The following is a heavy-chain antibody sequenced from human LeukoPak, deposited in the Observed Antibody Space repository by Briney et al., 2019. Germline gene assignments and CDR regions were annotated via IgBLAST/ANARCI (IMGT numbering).Heavy chain of an antibody. CDR2: ISYSGST. J-gene: IGHJ4*02. CDR1: GGSISSYY. CDR3: ARYIWGSYPTFEDY. Sequence: SETLSLTCTVSGGSISSYYRSWIRQPPGKGLEWIGYISYSGSTNYNPSLKSRVTISVDTSKTQLSLKLNSVTAADTAVYYCARYIWGSYPTFEDYWGQGSLVTVSS. V-gene: IGHV4-59*01. D-gene: IGHD3-16*02.